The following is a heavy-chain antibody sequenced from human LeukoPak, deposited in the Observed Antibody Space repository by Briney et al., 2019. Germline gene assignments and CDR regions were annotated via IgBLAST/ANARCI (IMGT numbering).Heavy chain of an antibody. CDR1: GGTFSSYA. Sequence: ASVKVSCKASGGTFSSYAISWVRQAPGQGLEWMGGIIPIFGTANYAQKFQGRVTITADESTSTAYMELSSLRSEDTAVYYCARDGDYGGNPRRYFDLWGRGTLVTVSS. CDR3: ARDGDYGGNPRRYFDL. D-gene: IGHD4-23*01. V-gene: IGHV1-69*13. CDR2: IIPIFGTA. J-gene: IGHJ2*01.